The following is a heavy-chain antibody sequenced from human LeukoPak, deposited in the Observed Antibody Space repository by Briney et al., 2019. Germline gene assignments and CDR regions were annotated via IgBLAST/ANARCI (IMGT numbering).Heavy chain of an antibody. CDR1: GYTFTSYY. Sequence: ASVKVSCKTSGYTFTSYYMNWVRQAPGQGLEWMGIMNPFGGSTNYAQKLQGRVTMTTDTSTNTAYMELRSLRSDDTAVYYCARGSKWEHLDYWGQGTLVTVSS. CDR2: MNPFGGST. V-gene: IGHV1-46*01. J-gene: IGHJ4*02. D-gene: IGHD1-26*01. CDR3: ARGSKWEHLDY.